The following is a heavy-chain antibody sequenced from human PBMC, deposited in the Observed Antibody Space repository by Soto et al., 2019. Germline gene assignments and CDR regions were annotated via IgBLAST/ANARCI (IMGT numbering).Heavy chain of an antibody. CDR2: ILYDGSKE. V-gene: IGHV3-30*18. CDR3: VKGLALMADN. J-gene: IGHJ4*02. D-gene: IGHD2-21*01. CDR1: GFSFSTYV. Sequence: PGGSLRLSCIDSGFSFSTYVMDWVRQAPGKGLEWVARILYDGSKEFYADSVKGRFIISRDNSKNTLFLQMDSLRVEDTAVYYCVKGLALMADNWGQVTPVTVSS.